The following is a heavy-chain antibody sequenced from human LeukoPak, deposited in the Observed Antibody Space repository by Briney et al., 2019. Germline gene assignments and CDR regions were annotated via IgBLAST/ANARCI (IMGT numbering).Heavy chain of an antibody. J-gene: IGHJ4*02. V-gene: IGHV3-23*01. CDR2: ISGNGGST. Sequence: GGSLRLSCAASGFTFSSYAMSWVRQAPGKGLEWVSAISGNGGSTYYADSVKGRFTISRDNSKNTLYLQMNSLRAEDTAVYYCAKGPFIPPKPYYYDSSGYYISHIDYWGQGTLVTVSS. CDR3: AKGPFIPPKPYYYDSSGYYISHIDY. D-gene: IGHD3-22*01. CDR1: GFTFSSYA.